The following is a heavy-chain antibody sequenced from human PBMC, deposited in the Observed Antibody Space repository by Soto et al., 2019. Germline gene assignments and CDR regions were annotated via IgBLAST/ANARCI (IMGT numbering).Heavy chain of an antibody. CDR1: GFSFSDSA. D-gene: IGHD1-26*01. J-gene: IGHJ4*01. Sequence: EVQLVESGGGWVQPGVSLKLSCSGSGFSFSDSAIHWVRQASGQGLEWVGRIRDKANHYATAYDVSVRGRFTISRDDSENTAYLQMNSLKTEDTAVYYCTRPPSGSYGDDSDYWGQGTLVTVSS. V-gene: IGHV3-73*02. CDR3: TRPPSGSYGDDSDY. CDR2: IRDKANHYAT.